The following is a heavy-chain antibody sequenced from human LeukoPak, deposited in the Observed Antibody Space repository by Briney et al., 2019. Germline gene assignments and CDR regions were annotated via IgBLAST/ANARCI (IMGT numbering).Heavy chain of an antibody. Sequence: ASVKVSCKASGYTFTSYAMHWVRQAPGQRLEWMGWINAGNGNTKYSQKFQGRVTITRDISASTAYMELSSLRSEDTAVYYCARGGHCSSTSCYHYYFDYWGQGTLVTVSS. J-gene: IGHJ4*02. D-gene: IGHD2-2*01. V-gene: IGHV1-3*01. CDR3: ARGGHCSSTSCYHYYFDY. CDR2: INAGNGNT. CDR1: GYTFTSYA.